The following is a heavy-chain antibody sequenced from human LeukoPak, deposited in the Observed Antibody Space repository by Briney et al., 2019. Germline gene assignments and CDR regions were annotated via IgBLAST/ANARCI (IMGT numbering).Heavy chain of an antibody. CDR3: GVVPAASHYYMDV. V-gene: IGHV1-69*05. CDR2: IIPIFGTA. D-gene: IGHD2-2*01. CDR1: GGTFSSNA. Sequence: SVKVSCKASGGTFSSNAISWVRQAPGQGLEWMGGIIPIFGTANYAQKFQGRVTITTDESTSTAYMELSSLRSEDTAVYYCGVVPAASHYYMDVWGKGTTVTVSS. J-gene: IGHJ6*03.